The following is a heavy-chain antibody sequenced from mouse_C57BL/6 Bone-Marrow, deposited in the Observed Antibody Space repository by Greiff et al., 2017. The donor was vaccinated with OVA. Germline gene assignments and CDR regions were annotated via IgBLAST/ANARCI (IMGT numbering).Heavy chain of an antibody. CDR1: GYTFTSYW. CDR3: ARSELGGAMDY. J-gene: IGHJ4*01. Sequence: VQLQQPGTELVKPGASVKLSCKASGYTFTSYWMHWVKQRPGQGLEWIGNINPSNGGTNYNEKFKSKATLTVDKSTSTAYMQSSRLTSEDSAVYYCARSELGGAMDYWGQGASVTVSS. V-gene: IGHV1-53*01. CDR2: INPSNGGT. D-gene: IGHD4-1*01.